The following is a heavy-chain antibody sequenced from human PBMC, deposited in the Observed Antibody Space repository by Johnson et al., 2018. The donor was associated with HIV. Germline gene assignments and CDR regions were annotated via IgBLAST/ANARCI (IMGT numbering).Heavy chain of an antibody. CDR1: GFTVTTKY. V-gene: IGHV3-20*04. D-gene: IGHD2-21*01. J-gene: IGHJ3*02. Sequence: VQLVESGGGLVQPGGSLRLSCAASGFTVTTKYMSWVRQAPGKGLEWVSGIHWNGGSTYYADSVKGRFTISRDNANNSLYLQMNSLRAEDTALYYCAKEVAYCGGDCYSGAFYIWGQGTMVTVSS. CDR3: AKEVAYCGGDCYSGAFYI. CDR2: IHWNGGST.